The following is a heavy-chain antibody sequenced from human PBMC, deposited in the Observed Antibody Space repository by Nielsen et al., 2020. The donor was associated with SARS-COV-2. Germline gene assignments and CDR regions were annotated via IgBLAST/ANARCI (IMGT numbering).Heavy chain of an antibody. D-gene: IGHD6-6*01. J-gene: IGHJ6*02. Sequence: WVRQAPGQGLEWMGWINTNTGNPTYAQGFTGRFVFSLDTSVSTAYLQISSLKAEDTAVYYCAASAMRSIFYYYYGMDVWGQGTTVTVS. CDR2: INTNTGNP. CDR3: AASAMRSIFYYYYGMDV. V-gene: IGHV7-4-1*02.